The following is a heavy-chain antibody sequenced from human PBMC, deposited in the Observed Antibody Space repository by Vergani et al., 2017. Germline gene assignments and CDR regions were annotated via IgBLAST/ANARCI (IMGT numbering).Heavy chain of an antibody. J-gene: IGHJ6*02. Sequence: QVQLVQSGAEVKKPGASLKVSCKASGYTFTSYGISWVRQAPGQGLEWMGWISAYNGNTNYAQKLQGRVTMTTDTSTSTAYMELRSLRSDDTAVYYCARDHPTVXHRGPYYYYYGMDVWGQGTTVTVSS. CDR1: GYTFTSYG. CDR3: ARDHPTVXHRGPYYYYYGMDV. V-gene: IGHV1-18*01. D-gene: IGHD4-17*01. CDR2: ISAYNGNT.